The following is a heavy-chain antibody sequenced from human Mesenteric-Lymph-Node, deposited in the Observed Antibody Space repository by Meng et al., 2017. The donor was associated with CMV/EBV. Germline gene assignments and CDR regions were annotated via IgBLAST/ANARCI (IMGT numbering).Heavy chain of an antibody. Sequence: LSLTCAASGLTFSIHTMHWVRQAPGKGLEWVAVTSYDGSDKYYADSVKGRFTISRDNSKNTLYLQMNSLRAEDTAVYYCARGGFGRGVAIPFYGMDVWGQGTTVTVSS. CDR2: TSYDGSDK. V-gene: IGHV3-30*04. CDR3: ARGGFGRGVAIPFYGMDV. J-gene: IGHJ6*02. D-gene: IGHD3-3*01. CDR1: GLTFSIHT.